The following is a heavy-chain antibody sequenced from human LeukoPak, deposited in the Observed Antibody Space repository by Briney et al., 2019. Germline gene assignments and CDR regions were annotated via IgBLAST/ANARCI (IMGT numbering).Heavy chain of an antibody. CDR2: INHSGST. CDR1: GGSFSGYY. D-gene: IGHD3-10*01. Sequence: SETLSLTCAVYGGSFSGYYWSWIRQPPGKGLEWIGEINHSGSTNYNPSLKSRVTISVDTSKNQFSLKLSSVTAADTAVYYCARARRFRGARYFDYWGRGTLVTVSS. CDR3: ARARRFRGARYFDY. V-gene: IGHV4-34*01. J-gene: IGHJ4*02.